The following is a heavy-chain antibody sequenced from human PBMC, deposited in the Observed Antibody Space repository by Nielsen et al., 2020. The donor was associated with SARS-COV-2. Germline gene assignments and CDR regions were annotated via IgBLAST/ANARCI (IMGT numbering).Heavy chain of an antibody. J-gene: IGHJ4*02. V-gene: IGHV3-23*01. CDR2: ISGSGGST. Sequence: GESLKISCVASRVAFKSYWMSWVRQAPGKGLEWVSAISGSGGSTYYADSVKGRFTISRDNSKNTLYLQMNSLRAEDTAVYYCAKDGWIQLWLRPSLALDYFDYWGQGTLVTVSS. CDR1: RVAFKSYW. CDR3: AKDGWIQLWLRPSLALDYFDY. D-gene: IGHD5-18*01.